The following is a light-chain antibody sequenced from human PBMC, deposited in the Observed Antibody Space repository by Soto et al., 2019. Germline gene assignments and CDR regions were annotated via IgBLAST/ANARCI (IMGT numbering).Light chain of an antibody. V-gene: IGKV1-12*01. J-gene: IGKJ1*01. CDR3: QQANSFPWT. CDR2: GAS. Sequence: DIQMNQSPSSVSASVGDRVTIACRARQPISTWVVWYQQKPGKAPEVLIHGASNLHSGVPTRFSVSGSGTDFTLTISSLQPEDFATYDCQQANSFPWTFGRGTKVEFK. CDR1: QPISTW.